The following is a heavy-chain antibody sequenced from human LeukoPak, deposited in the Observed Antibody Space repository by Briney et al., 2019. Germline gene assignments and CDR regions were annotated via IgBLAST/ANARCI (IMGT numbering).Heavy chain of an antibody. J-gene: IGHJ4*02. V-gene: IGHV3-21*01. CDR3: ARSAGGTYY. D-gene: IGHD1-1*01. Sequence: GGSLRLSCVASGFTFSSYSMNWVRQAPGKGLEWVSSISSSSSYKYYTDSVKGRFTISRDNAKNSLYLQMNSLRAEDTAVYYWARSAGGTYYWGQGTLGTVSS. CDR2: ISSSSSYK. CDR1: GFTFSSYS.